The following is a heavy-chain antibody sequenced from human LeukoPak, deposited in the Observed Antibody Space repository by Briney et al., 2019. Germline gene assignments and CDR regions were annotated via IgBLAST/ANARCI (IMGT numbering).Heavy chain of an antibody. J-gene: IGHJ4*02. CDR3: ARHPYGDYPIDY. D-gene: IGHD4-17*01. Sequence: SETLSLTCTVSGGSISSSSYYWGWIRQPPGTGLEWIGSIYYSGSTYYNPSLKSRVTTSVDTSKNQSSLKLSSVTAADTAVYYCARHPYGDYPIDYWGQGTLVTVSS. CDR2: IYYSGST. CDR1: GGSISSSSYY. V-gene: IGHV4-39*01.